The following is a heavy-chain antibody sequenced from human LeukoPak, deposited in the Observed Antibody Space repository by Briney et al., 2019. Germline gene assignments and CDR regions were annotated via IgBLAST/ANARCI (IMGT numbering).Heavy chain of an antibody. CDR1: GYTFTGYY. CDR2: INPNSGGT. Sequence: GASVKVSCKASGYTFTGYYMHWVRQAPGQGLERMGWINPNSGGTNYAQKFQGRVTMTRDTSISTAYMELSRLRSDDTAVYYCATLGATYDFPFDYWGQGTLVTVSS. V-gene: IGHV1-2*02. CDR3: ATLGATYDFPFDY. D-gene: IGHD1-26*01. J-gene: IGHJ4*02.